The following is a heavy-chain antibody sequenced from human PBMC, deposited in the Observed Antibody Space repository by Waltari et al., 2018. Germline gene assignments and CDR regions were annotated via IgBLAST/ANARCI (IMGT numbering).Heavy chain of an antibody. CDR2: FDPEDGET. D-gene: IGHD2-21*01. CDR1: GYPLTEFS. J-gene: IGHJ4*02. Sequence: QVQLVQSGAEVKKPGASVKVSCKVSGYPLTEFSMHWVRQAPGKGLEWMGGFDPEDGETIYAQKFQGRVTMTEDTSTDTAYMELSSLRSEDTAVYYCATALLRPDLWNYFDYWGQGTLVTVSS. V-gene: IGHV1-24*01. CDR3: ATALLRPDLWNYFDY.